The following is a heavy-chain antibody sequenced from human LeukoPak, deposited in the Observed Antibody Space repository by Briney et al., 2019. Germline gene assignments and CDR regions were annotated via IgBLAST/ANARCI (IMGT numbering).Heavy chain of an antibody. CDR1: GDSLNTNTW. CDR3: ARDYQGGYGDKTVDY. D-gene: IGHD5-18*01. Sequence: PSETLSLTCAVSGDSLNTNTWWSWVRQPPGKGLEWIGSIYYSGSTYYNPSLKSRVTISVDTSKNQFSLKLSSVTAADTAVYYCARDYQGGYGDKTVDYWGQGTLVTVSS. J-gene: IGHJ4*02. V-gene: IGHV4-4*02. CDR2: IYYSGST.